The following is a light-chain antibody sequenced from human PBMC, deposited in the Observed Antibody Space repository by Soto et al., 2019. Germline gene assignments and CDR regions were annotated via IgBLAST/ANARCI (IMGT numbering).Light chain of an antibody. Sequence: IVLTQSPATLSLSPGERATVSCRASESVSRYLAWYQHKPGQAPRLLIYDTSKRAIGIPARFTGSGSGTDFTLTISSLEPEDFAVYYCQQRGDWPVTFGPGTKVEIK. CDR3: QQRGDWPVT. CDR2: DTS. V-gene: IGKV3-11*01. CDR1: ESVSRY. J-gene: IGKJ3*01.